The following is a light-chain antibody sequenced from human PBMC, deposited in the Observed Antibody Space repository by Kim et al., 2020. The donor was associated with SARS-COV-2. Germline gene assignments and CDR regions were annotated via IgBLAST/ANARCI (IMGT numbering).Light chain of an antibody. CDR2: AAS. CDR3: QQTYSPPWT. CDR1: QSISSY. V-gene: IGKV1-39*01. J-gene: IGKJ1*01. Sequence: DIQMTQSPSSLSASVGDRVTITCRADQSISSYLNWYQHKPGKAPNLLIYAASSLRSGVPSRFSGSGYGTDFTLTISSLQSEDFATNYCQQTYSPPWTFGQGTKVDIK.